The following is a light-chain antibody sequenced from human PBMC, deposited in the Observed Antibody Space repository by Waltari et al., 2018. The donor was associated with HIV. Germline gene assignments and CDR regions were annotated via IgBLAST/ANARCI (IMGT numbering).Light chain of an antibody. Sequence: QSVLTQPPSVSAAPGQKVTISCSGGSSNVGASYVSWYQQRPGTAPKLLIYDDDKRPSGSPDRFACSQSGTSATLGITGLQTGDEADYYCGTWDNRLTTVVFGGGTKLTVL. CDR1: SSNVGASY. CDR3: GTWDNRLTTVV. V-gene: IGLV1-51*01. CDR2: DDD. J-gene: IGLJ2*01.